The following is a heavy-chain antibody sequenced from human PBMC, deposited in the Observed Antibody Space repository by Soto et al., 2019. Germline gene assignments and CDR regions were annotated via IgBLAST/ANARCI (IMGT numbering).Heavy chain of an antibody. CDR1: GGTLSTYT. V-gene: IGHV1-69*02. D-gene: IGHD1-26*01. Sequence: QVQLVQSGAEVKEPGSSVKVSCKVSGGTLSTYTLSWVRQAPGQGLELMGRIIPIVGIAHYAKRFQGRLTITADNSTSTAYMELSSLISEDTAMYYCARAQWELDDFDIWGQGTMVTVSS. CDR3: ARAQWELDDFDI. CDR2: IIPIVGIA. J-gene: IGHJ3*02.